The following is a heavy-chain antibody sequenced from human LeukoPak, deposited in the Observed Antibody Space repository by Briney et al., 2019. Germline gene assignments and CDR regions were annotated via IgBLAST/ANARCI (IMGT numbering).Heavy chain of an antibody. V-gene: IGHV4-34*01. Sequence: SETLSLTCAVYGGSFSGYYWSWIRQPPGKGLEWIGEINHSGSTNYNPSLKSRVTISVDTSKNQFSLKLSSVTAADTAVYYCVRGQRTRDFDYWGQGTLVTVSS. CDR1: GGSFSGYY. CDR2: INHSGST. CDR3: VRGQRTRDFDY. J-gene: IGHJ4*02.